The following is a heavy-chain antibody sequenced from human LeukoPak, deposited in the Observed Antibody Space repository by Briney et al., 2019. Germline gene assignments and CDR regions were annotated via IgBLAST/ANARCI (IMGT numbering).Heavy chain of an antibody. J-gene: IGHJ4*02. CDR2: IDPSDSYT. D-gene: IGHD3-10*01. V-gene: IGHV5-10-1*01. Sequence: GESLKISCKGSGYSFTSYWISWVRQMPGKGLEWMGRIDPSDSYTNYSPSFQGHATISADKSISTAYLQWSSLKASDTAMYYCARAYGSGSYSGYWGQGTLVTVSS. CDR3: ARAYGSGSYSGY. CDR1: GYSFTSYW.